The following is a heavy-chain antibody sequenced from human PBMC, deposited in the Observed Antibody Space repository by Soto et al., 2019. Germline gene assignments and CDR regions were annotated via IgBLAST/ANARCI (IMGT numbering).Heavy chain of an antibody. D-gene: IGHD6-19*01. V-gene: IGHV1-18*03. CDR1: RYTFPSYG. CDR3: ARGKAAGLGWFDP. Sequence: ASVKGSCKAYRYTFPSYGIRWVRQAPGQGLEWMGWISAYNGNTNYAQQLQGRVTMTTDTSKSTAYMELRSLRSDDMAVYYWARGKAAGLGWFDPWGQGTLVTVSS. CDR2: ISAYNGNT. J-gene: IGHJ5*02.